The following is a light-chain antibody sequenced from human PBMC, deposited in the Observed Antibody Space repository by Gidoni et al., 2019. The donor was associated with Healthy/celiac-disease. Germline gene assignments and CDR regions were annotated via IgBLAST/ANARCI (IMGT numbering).Light chain of an antibody. CDR2: DAS. Sequence: IQMTQSPSSLSASVGDRLTITCQASQDISNYLNWYQQKPGKAPKLLIYDASNLETGVPSRFSGSGSGTDFTFTISSLQPEDIATYYCQQYDNLPYSFGQGTKLEIK. CDR3: QQYDNLPYS. J-gene: IGKJ2*03. CDR1: QDISNY. V-gene: IGKV1-33*01.